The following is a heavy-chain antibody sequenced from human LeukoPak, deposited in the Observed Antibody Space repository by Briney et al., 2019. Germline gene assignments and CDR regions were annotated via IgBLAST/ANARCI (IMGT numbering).Heavy chain of an antibody. CDR3: ARSPGGFPHWLDP. Sequence: ASVKVSCKASGYTFLSYGIMWVRQAPGQGLEWMGWISASNGKTNYAQKFQGRVTMTTDTSTSTAYMELRSLRSDDTAVYYCARSPGGFPHWLDPWGPGTLVTVSS. J-gene: IGHJ5*02. CDR1: GYTFLSYG. V-gene: IGHV1-18*01. CDR2: ISASNGKT. D-gene: IGHD3-10*01.